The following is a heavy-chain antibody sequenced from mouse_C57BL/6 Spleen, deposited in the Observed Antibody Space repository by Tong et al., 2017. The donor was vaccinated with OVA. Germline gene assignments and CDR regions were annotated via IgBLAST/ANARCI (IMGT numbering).Heavy chain of an antibody. J-gene: IGHJ3*01. Sequence: EVQLQESGGGLVKPGGSLKLSCAASGFTFSSYAMSWVRQTPEKRLEWVATISDGGSYTYYPDNVKGRFTIARDNAKNNLYLQMSHLKSEDTAMYYCARGGLGRFAYWGQGTLVTVSA. CDR2: ISDGGSYT. CDR1: GFTFSSYA. CDR3: ARGGLGRFAY. V-gene: IGHV5-4*01. D-gene: IGHD4-1*01.